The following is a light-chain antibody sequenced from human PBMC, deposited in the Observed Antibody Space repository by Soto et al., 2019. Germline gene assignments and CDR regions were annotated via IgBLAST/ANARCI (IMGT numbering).Light chain of an antibody. J-gene: IGLJ7*01. CDR2: EVS. CDR1: SSDIGAYNY. Sequence: QSALTQPASVSGSPGQSITISCTGTSSDIGAYNYVSWYQQYPGKAPKLMIYEVSNRPSGVSNRFSDSKSGNTASLTISGLQAEDEADYYCSSYTTTSTAVFGGGTQLTVL. V-gene: IGLV2-14*01. CDR3: SSYTTTSTAV.